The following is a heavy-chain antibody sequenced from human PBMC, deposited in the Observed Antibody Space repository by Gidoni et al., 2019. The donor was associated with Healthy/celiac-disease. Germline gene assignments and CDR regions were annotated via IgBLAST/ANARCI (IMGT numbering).Heavy chain of an antibody. Sequence: QVQLQESGPGLVKPSETLSLTCTVSGGSISSYYWSWIRQPPGKGLEWIGYIYYSGSTNYNPSLKSRVTISVDTSKNQFSLKLSSVTAADTAVYYCARDSTRGAAAGFDYWGQGTLVTVSS. D-gene: IGHD6-13*01. CDR2: IYYSGST. V-gene: IGHV4-59*01. CDR1: GGSISSYY. J-gene: IGHJ4*02. CDR3: ARDSTRGAAAGFDY.